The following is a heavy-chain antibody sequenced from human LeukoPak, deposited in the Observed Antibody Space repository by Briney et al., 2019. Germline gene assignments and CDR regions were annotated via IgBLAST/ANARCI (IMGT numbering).Heavy chain of an antibody. Sequence: GGSLRLSCAASGFTFSSYSMNWVRQAPGKGLEWVSSISGSSSYIYYADSVKGRFTISRDNAKNSLYLQMNSLRAEDTAVYYCARDWGYYDSSHYYFDYWGQGTLVTVSS. V-gene: IGHV3-21*01. D-gene: IGHD3-22*01. CDR2: ISGSSSYI. J-gene: IGHJ4*02. CDR1: GFTFSSYS. CDR3: ARDWGYYDSSHYYFDY.